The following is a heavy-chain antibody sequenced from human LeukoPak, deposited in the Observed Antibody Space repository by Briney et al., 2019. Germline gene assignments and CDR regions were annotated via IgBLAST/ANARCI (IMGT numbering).Heavy chain of an antibody. J-gene: IGHJ3*02. V-gene: IGHV3-30*18. Sequence: GGSLRLSCAASGFTFSSYGMPWVRQAPGKGLEWVAVISYDGSNKYYADSVKGRFTISRDNSKNTLYLQMNSLRAEDTAVYYCAKAQWGAIFGVVIMPRAFDIWGQGTMVTVSS. CDR1: GFTFSSYG. CDR3: AKAQWGAIFGVVIMPRAFDI. CDR2: ISYDGSNK. D-gene: IGHD3-3*01.